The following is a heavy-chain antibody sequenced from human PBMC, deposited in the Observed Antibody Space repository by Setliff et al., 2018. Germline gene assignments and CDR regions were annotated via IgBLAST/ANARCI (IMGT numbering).Heavy chain of an antibody. D-gene: IGHD3-3*01. V-gene: IGHV3-7*01. CDR2: INQGGSDQ. J-gene: IGHJ5*02. Sequence: GGSLRLSCAASGFTFSSFWMAWVRQAPGKGLEWVANINQGGSDQFYVESVKGRFTIFRDNAKNSLSLQMNGLRAEDTSVYYCGRDVFDFRTGQGGPWGQGPRVTVSS. CDR1: GFTFSSFW. CDR3: GRDVFDFRTGQGGP.